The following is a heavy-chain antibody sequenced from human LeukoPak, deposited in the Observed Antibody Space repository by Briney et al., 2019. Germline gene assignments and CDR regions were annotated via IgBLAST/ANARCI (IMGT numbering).Heavy chain of an antibody. CDR3: AKVTYGDYYFDY. D-gene: IGHD4-17*01. V-gene: IGHV3-9*01. J-gene: IGHJ4*02. Sequence: PGRSLRLSCAASGFTFDDYAMHWVRQAPGKGLEWVSGISWSSGSIGYADSVKGRFTISRDNAKNSLYLQMNSLRAEDTALYYCAKVTYGDYYFDYWGQGTLVTVSS. CDR2: ISWSSGSI. CDR1: GFTFDDYA.